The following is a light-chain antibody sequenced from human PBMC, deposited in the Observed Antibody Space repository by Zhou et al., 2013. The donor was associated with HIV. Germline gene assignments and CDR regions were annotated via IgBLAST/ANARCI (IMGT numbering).Light chain of an antibody. CDR1: QSISGW. CDR3: QQYSAYSWT. V-gene: IGKV1-5*03. J-gene: IGKJ1*01. Sequence: DIQMTQSPSTLSASVGDRVTITCRASQSISGWVAWYQQKPGRAPKLLIYKASTLESGVPSRFSGSGSETEFTLTISSLQPDDFATYYCQQYSAYSWTFGQGTSVELK. CDR2: KAS.